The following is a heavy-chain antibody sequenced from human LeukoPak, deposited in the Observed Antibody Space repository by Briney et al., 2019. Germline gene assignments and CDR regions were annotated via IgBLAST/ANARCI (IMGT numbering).Heavy chain of an antibody. V-gene: IGHV1-3*01. Sequence: ASVKVSCKASGYTFTSYAMHWVRQAPGQRLEWMGWINAGNGNIKYSQKFQGRVTITRDTSASTAYMELSSLRSEDTAVYYCASSQVAARPNSFDYWGQGTLVTVSS. CDR2: INAGNGNI. D-gene: IGHD6-6*01. J-gene: IGHJ4*02. CDR3: ASSQVAARPNSFDY. CDR1: GYTFTSYA.